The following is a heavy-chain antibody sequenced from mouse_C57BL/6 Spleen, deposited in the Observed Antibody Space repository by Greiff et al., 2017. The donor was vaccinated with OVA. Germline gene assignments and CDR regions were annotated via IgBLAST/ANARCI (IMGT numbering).Heavy chain of an antibody. V-gene: IGHV1-66*01. J-gene: IGHJ2*01. Sequence: VKLVESGPELVKPGASVKISCKASGYSFTSYYIHWVKQRPGQGLEWIGWIYPGSGNTKYNEKFKGKATLTADTSSSTAYMQLSSLTSEDSAVYYGARGDYGSSYVNLYWGQGTTLTVSS. CDR2: IYPGSGNT. CDR1: GYSFTSYY. CDR3: ARGDYGSSYVNLY. D-gene: IGHD1-1*01.